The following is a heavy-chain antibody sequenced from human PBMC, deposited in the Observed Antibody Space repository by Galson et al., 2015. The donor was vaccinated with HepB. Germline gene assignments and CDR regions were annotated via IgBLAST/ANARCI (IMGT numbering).Heavy chain of an antibody. CDR3: ARVPRVPYCSGGSCYHPIDY. CDR2: TYYRSKWYN. D-gene: IGHD2-15*01. J-gene: IGHJ4*02. Sequence: CAISGDSVSSNSAAWNWIRRSPSRGLEWLGRTYYRSKWYNDYAVSVKSRITINPDTSKNQFSLQLNSVTPEDTAVYYCARVPRVPYCSGGSCYHPIDYWGQGTLVTVSS. V-gene: IGHV6-1*01. CDR1: GDSVSSNSAA.